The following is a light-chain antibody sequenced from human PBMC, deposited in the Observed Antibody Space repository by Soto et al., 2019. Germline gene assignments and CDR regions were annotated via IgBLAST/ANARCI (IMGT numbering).Light chain of an antibody. V-gene: IGKV1-5*03. J-gene: IGKJ1*01. Sequence: DIQMTQSPSTLSASVGDRVTITCRASQSISSWLAWYQQKPGKAPKLLIYKASSLESGVPSRFSGSGSGTEFTLTISGLQPDDFATYYCQQYNSYSRTVGQGTKVEI. CDR2: KAS. CDR3: QQYNSYSRT. CDR1: QSISSW.